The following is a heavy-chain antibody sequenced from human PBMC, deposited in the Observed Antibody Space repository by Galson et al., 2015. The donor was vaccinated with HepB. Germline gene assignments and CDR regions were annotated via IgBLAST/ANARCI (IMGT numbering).Heavy chain of an antibody. V-gene: IGHV1-24*01. CDR1: GYTLTELS. CDR3: ATGPPPREWELLWMYYFDY. D-gene: IGHD1-26*01. J-gene: IGHJ4*02. Sequence: SVKVSCKVSGYTLTELSMHWVRQAPGKGLEWMGGFDPEDGETIYAQKFQGRVTMTEDTSTDTAYMELSSLRSEDTAVYYCATGPPPREWELLWMYYFDYWGQGTLVTVSS. CDR2: FDPEDGET.